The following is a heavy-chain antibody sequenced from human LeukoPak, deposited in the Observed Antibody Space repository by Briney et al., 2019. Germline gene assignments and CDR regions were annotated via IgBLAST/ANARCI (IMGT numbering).Heavy chain of an antibody. J-gene: IGHJ4*02. Sequence: SETLSLTCTVSGGSISSYYGSGIRQPPGKVLEWRGYIYYSGSTNYNPSLKSRVTISVETSKNQFSLELSSVTAADTAVYYCARVTGYMIEDYFDYWGQGTLVTVSS. D-gene: IGHD3-22*01. CDR2: IYYSGST. CDR1: GGSISSYY. CDR3: ARVTGYMIEDYFDY. V-gene: IGHV4-59*01.